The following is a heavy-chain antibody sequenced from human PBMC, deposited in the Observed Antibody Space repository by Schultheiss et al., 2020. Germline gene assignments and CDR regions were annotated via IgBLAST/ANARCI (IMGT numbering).Heavy chain of an antibody. V-gene: IGHV1-2*02. Sequence: ASVKVSCKASGYTFTGYYMHWVRQAPGQGLEWMGWINPNSGGTNYAQKFKGRVTMTRDTSISTAYMELSRLRSDDTAVYYCARAGYDSSGYHDYWGQGTLVTVSS. CDR2: INPNSGGT. CDR1: GYTFTGYY. CDR3: ARAGYDSSGYHDY. D-gene: IGHD3-22*01. J-gene: IGHJ4*02.